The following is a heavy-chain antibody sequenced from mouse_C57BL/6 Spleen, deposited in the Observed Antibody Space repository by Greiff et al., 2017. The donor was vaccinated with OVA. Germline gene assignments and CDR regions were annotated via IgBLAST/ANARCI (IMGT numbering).Heavy chain of an antibody. D-gene: IGHD3-2*02. CDR2: IRNKANGYTT. Sequence: EVHLVESGGGLVQPGGSLSLSCAASGFTFTDYYMSWVRQPPGKALAWLGFIRNKANGYTTEYSASVKGRFTISRDNSQSILYLQMNALRAEDSATYYCAKTPQGFYFDYWGQGTTLTVSS. J-gene: IGHJ2*01. CDR1: GFTFTDYY. V-gene: IGHV7-3*03. CDR3: AKTPQGFYFDY.